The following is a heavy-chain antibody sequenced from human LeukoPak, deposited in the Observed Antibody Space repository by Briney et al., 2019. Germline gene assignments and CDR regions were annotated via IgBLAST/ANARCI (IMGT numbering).Heavy chain of an antibody. CDR2: IYPQDSDT. D-gene: IGHD6-6*01. CDR3: ARRSTTSSPIDY. Sequence: GESLKISCQAFGFSFTTYWIGWVRQMPGKGLEWMGIIYPQDSDTLYSPSLQGRVAISVDKSSSTAYLQWSSLKASDTAMYYCARRSTTSSPIDYWGQGTLVTVSS. CDR1: GFSFTTYW. J-gene: IGHJ4*02. V-gene: IGHV5-51*01.